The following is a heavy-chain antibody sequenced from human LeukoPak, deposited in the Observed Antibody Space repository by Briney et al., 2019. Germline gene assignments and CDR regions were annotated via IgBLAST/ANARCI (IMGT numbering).Heavy chain of an antibody. J-gene: IGHJ5*02. V-gene: IGHV4-4*07. CDR2: IYTSGST. CDR3: ARDQYSSGWYGWFDP. D-gene: IGHD6-19*01. CDR1: GGSISSYY. Sequence: SETPSLTCTVSGGSISSYYWSWIRQPAGKGLEWIGRIYTSGSTNYNPSLKSRVTMSVDTSKNQFSLKLSSVTAADTAVYYCARDQYSSGWYGWFDPWGQGTLVTVSS.